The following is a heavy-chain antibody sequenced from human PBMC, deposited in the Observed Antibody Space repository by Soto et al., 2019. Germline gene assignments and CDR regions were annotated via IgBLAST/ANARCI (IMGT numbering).Heavy chain of an antibody. CDR2: IIPIFGTA. J-gene: IGHJ6*02. CDR3: AREGVAMISSYFYGMDV. CDR1: GGTFSSYA. D-gene: IGHD5-12*01. Sequence: QVQLVQSGAEVKKPGSSVKVSCKASGGTFSSYAISWVRQAPGQGLEWMGGIIPIFGTANYGQKFQGRVTITADESTSTADMELSSLRSEDTAVYYCAREGVAMISSYFYGMDVWGQGTTVTVSS. V-gene: IGHV1-69*12.